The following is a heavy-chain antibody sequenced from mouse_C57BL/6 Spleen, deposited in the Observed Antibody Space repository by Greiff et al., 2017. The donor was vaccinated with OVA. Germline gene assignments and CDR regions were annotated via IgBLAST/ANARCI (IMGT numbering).Heavy chain of an antibody. CDR2: IYPGSGNT. V-gene: IGHV1-66*01. CDR1: GYSFTSYY. CDR3: ARWDYYGRYFDY. J-gene: IGHJ2*01. D-gene: IGHD1-1*01. Sequence: QVQLKQSGPELVKPGASVKISCKASGYSFTSYYIHWVKQRPGQGLEWIGWIYPGSGNTKYNEKFKGKATLTADTSSSTAYMQLSSLTSEDSAVYYCARWDYYGRYFDYWGQGTTLTVSS.